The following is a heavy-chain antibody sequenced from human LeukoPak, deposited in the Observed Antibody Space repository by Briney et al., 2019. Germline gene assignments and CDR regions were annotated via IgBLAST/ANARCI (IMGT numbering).Heavy chain of an antibody. CDR1: GGSFSGYY. V-gene: IGHV4-34*01. CDR3: ARQRSSGLRVEDY. D-gene: IGHD6-19*01. J-gene: IGHJ4*02. CDR2: INHSGST. Sequence: SESLSLTCAVYGGSFSGYYWSWIRQPPRKGLEWIGEINHSGSTNYNPSLKSRVTTSVDTSKNQFSLKLSSVTAADTAVYYCARQRSSGLRVEDYWGQGTLVTVSS.